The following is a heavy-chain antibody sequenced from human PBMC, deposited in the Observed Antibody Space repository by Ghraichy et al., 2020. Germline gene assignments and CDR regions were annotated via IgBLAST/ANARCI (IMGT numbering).Heavy chain of an antibody. CDR1: GFTFSSYG. D-gene: IGHD6-13*01. Sequence: GGSLRLSCAASGFTFSSYGMHWVRQAPGKGLEWVAVIWYDGSNKYYADSVKGRFTISRDNSKNTLYLQMNSLRAEDTAVYYCAKAEESSSWYLEYFQHWGQGTLVTVSS. J-gene: IGHJ1*01. CDR3: AKAEESSSWYLEYFQH. CDR2: IWYDGSNK. V-gene: IGHV3-33*06.